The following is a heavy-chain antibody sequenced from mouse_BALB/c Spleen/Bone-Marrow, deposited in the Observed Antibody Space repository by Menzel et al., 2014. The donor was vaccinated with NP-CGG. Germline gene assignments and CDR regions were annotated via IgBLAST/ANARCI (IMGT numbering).Heavy chain of an antibody. V-gene: IGHV2-2*02. CDR3: ARTYDYEGAMDY. Sequence: VQVVESGPGLVQPSQSLSITCTVSGFSLTSYGLHWVRQSPGKGLEWLGVIWSGGSIDYNAAFISRLSISKDNSKRQVFFKMNSLQANDTAIYYCARTYDYEGAMDYWGQGTSVTVSS. CDR1: GFSLTSYG. CDR2: IWSGGSI. D-gene: IGHD2-4*01. J-gene: IGHJ4*01.